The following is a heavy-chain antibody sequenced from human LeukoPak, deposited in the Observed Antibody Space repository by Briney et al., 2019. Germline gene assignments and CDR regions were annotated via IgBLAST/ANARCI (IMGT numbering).Heavy chain of an antibody. V-gene: IGHV3-23*01. J-gene: IGHJ4*02. CDR3: AKTRPLDSSSWSHGDY. Sequence: PGGSLRLSCAASGFTFNIYAMSWVRQAPGKGLEWVSAISGSGDSTYYGDSVKGRFTISRDNSKNTLYLQMNSLRAEDTAVYYCAKTRPLDSSSWSHGDYWGQGTLVAVSS. CDR2: ISGSGDST. CDR1: GFTFNIYA. D-gene: IGHD6-13*01.